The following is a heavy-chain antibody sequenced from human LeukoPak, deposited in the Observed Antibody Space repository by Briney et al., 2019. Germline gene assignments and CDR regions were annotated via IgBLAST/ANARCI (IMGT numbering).Heavy chain of an antibody. CDR1: GFTFSSYW. CDR3: ARRSVDTYYYDSSGPTPGY. J-gene: IGHJ4*02. Sequence: PGGSLRLSCAASGFTFSSYWMHWVRQAPGKGLVWVSRINSDGSSTSYADSVKGRFTISRDNAENTLYLQMNSLRAEDTAVYYCARRSVDTYYYDSSGPTPGYWGPGTLVTVSS. V-gene: IGHV3-74*01. CDR2: INSDGSST. D-gene: IGHD3-22*01.